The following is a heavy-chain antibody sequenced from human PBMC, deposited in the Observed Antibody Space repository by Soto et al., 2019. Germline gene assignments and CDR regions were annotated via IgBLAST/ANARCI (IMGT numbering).Heavy chain of an antibody. V-gene: IGHV4-31*03. D-gene: IGHD2-21*02. J-gene: IGHJ2*01. CDR1: GGSISSGDYY. CDR2: IYYSGST. CDR3: AREGLAYCGGDCYSTGGEGYFDL. Sequence: QVQLQESGPGLVKPSQTLSLTCTVSGGSISSGDYYWSWIRQHPGKGLEWIGYIYYSGSTYYNPSLKSRVTISVDTSKNQFSLKLNSVTAADTAVYYCAREGLAYCGGDCYSTGGEGYFDLWGRGTLFTVSS.